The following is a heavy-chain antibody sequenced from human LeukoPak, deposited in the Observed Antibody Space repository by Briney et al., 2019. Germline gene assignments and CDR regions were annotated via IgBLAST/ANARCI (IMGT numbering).Heavy chain of an antibody. CDR2: INPSAGST. CDR3: ARAPDNYGIDDY. D-gene: IGHD5-18*01. CDR1: GYTFTRYY. J-gene: IGHJ4*02. V-gene: IGHV1-46*04. Sequence: ASVKVSCKASGYTFTRYYMHWVRQAPGQGLEWMGIINPSAGSTSYAPKLQGRVTLTRDTSTSTVYMELSSLGYEDTAIYYYARAPDNYGIDDYWGQGTLLTVSS.